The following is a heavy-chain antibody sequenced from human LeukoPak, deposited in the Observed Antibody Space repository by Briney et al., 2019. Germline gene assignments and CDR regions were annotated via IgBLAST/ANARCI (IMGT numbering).Heavy chain of an antibody. J-gene: IGHJ4*02. D-gene: IGHD3-22*01. CDR2: IIPIFGIA. CDR1: GGTFSSYA. Sequence: ASVKVSCKASGGTFSSYAISWVRQAPGQGLEWMGRIIPIFGIANYAQKFQGRVTITADKSTSTAYMELSSLRSEDTAVYYCARASSHYYDSSGSLGGYWGQGTLVTVSS. V-gene: IGHV1-69*04. CDR3: ARASSHYYDSSGSLGGY.